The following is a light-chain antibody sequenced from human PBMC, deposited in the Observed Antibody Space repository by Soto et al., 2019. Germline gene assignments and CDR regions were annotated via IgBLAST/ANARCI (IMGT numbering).Light chain of an antibody. J-gene: IGKJ3*01. CDR1: QCVSSD. Sequence: EIVMTRSPATLSVSPGEGVTLSCRASQCVSSDLAWYQQKPGQSPRLLMYGASTRATDIPARFSGGGSGTEFTLTISSLQSEDVAMYYCQQYHDWPPITFGPGTKVDIK. CDR2: GAS. CDR3: QQYHDWPPIT. V-gene: IGKV3-15*01.